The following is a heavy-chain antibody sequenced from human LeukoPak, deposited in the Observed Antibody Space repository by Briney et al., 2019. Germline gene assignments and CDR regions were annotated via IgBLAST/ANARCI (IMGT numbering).Heavy chain of an antibody. CDR2: ISAYNGNT. Sequence: ASVKVSCKASGYTFTSYGISWVRQAPGQGLEWMGWISAYNGNTNYAQKLQGRVTMTTDTSTSTAYMELRSLRSDDTAVYYCARGVSDYYDSSGPDYYYMDVWGKGTTVTVSS. V-gene: IGHV1-18*01. CDR1: GYTFTSYG. D-gene: IGHD3-22*01. CDR3: ARGVSDYYDSSGPDYYYMDV. J-gene: IGHJ6*03.